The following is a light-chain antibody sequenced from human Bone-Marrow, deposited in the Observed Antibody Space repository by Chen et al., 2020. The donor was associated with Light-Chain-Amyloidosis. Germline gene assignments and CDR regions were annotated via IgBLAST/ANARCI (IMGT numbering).Light chain of an antibody. V-gene: IGLV3-21*02. CDR2: DDS. CDR3: QVWDRSSDRPV. Sequence: SYLLTQPPSVSVAPGQTATYACGGNNIGSTSVHWYQQTPGQAPLLVVYDDSDRPSGIPERLSGSNSGNTATLTGSRVEAGDEADYYCQVWDRSSDRPVFGGGTKLTVL. J-gene: IGLJ3*02. CDR1: NIGSTS.